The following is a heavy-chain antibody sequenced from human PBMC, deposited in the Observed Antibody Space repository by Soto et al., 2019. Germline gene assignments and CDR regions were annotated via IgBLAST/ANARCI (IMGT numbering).Heavy chain of an antibody. J-gene: IGHJ6*02. Sequence: QVQLVHSGAEVKKPGASVKVSCKASGYTFTGYYMHWVRQAPGQGLEWMGGIIPIFGTANYAQKFQGRVTITADESTSTAYMELSSLRSEDTAVYYCARDVGMDVWGQGTTVTVSS. V-gene: IGHV1-69*01. CDR2: IIPIFGTA. CDR1: GYTFTGYY. CDR3: ARDVGMDV.